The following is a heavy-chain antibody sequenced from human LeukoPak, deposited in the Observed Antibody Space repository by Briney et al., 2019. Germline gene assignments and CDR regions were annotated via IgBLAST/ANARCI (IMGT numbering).Heavy chain of an antibody. CDR1: GGSISSYY. D-gene: IGHD5-18*01. V-gene: IGHV4-59*01. J-gene: IGHJ4*02. CDR3: ARGGYSYGSYFDY. Sequence: SETLSLTCTVSGGSISSYYWSWIRQPPGKGLEWIAYIHYTGNTNDNPSLKSRVTISVDTSKNQVSLKLTSVTAADTAMYYCARGGYSYGSYFDYWGQGTLVTVSS. CDR2: IHYTGNT.